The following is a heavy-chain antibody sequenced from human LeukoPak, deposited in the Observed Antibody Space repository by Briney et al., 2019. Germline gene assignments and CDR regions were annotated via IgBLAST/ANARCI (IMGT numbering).Heavy chain of an antibody. Sequence: GGSLRLSCAASGFTFSSSAMSWVRQVPGKGLEWVSGISASGGSTSYADSVRGRFTISRDNSKNTLYLQMNSLRAEDTAVYYCAKDDIAAAGTDFFDYWGQGTLVTVSS. CDR3: AKDDIAAAGTDFFDY. J-gene: IGHJ4*02. CDR2: ISASGGST. CDR1: GFTFSSSA. D-gene: IGHD6-13*01. V-gene: IGHV3-23*01.